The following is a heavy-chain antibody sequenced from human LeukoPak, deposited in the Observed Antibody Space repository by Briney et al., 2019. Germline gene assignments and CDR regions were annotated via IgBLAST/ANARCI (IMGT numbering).Heavy chain of an antibody. J-gene: IGHJ4*02. V-gene: IGHV3-7*05. CDR1: GFTFSGYW. CDR3: ARESVQLWLYVFDY. Sequence: PGGSLRLSCAASGFTFSGYWMSWVRQAPGKGLEWVANIKQDGSEKYYVDSVKGRFTISRDNAKNSLYLQMSSLRVEDTAVYYCARESVQLWLYVFDYWGQGSLGTVSS. CDR2: IKQDGSEK. D-gene: IGHD5-18*01.